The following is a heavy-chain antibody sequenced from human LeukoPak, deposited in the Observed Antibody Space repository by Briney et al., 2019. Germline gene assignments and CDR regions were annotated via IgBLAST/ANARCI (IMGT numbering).Heavy chain of an antibody. CDR2: IKQDGSEK. V-gene: IGHV3-7*03. CDR1: GFTFSSYW. CDR3: ATPLDYYDRSDSHQGGD. D-gene: IGHD3-22*01. Sequence: PGGSLRLSCAASGFTFSSYWMSWVRQAPGKGLEWVANIKQDGSEKNYVDSVKGRFTISRDNAKNSLYLQMNSLRAEDTAVYYCATPLDYYDRSDSHQGGDWGQGTLVTVSS. J-gene: IGHJ4*02.